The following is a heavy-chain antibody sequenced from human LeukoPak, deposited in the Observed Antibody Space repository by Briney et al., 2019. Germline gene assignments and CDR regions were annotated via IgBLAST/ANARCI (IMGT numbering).Heavy chain of an antibody. CDR3: ARDLGLRGVTNWFDP. J-gene: IGHJ5*02. Sequence: ASVKVSCKASGYTFSSYLLHWVRQAPGQGLEWMGMIDPSGGSTDYAQKFQGRVTMTRDTSTSTVYMDLSSLRSEDTAVYYCARDLGLRGVTNWFDPWGQGTLVTVSS. CDR1: GYTFSSYL. CDR2: IDPSGGST. V-gene: IGHV1-46*01. D-gene: IGHD3-10*01.